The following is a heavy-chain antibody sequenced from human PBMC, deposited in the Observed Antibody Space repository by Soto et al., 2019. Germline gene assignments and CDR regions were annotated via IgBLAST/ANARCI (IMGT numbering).Heavy chain of an antibody. J-gene: IGHJ4*02. CDR3: AKDINVGAVAGLFDY. D-gene: IGHD6-19*01. V-gene: IGHV3-9*01. CDR1: GFTFDDYA. CDR2: ISWNSGSI. Sequence: EVQLVESGGGLVQPGRSLRLSCAASGFTFDDYAMHWVRQAPGKGLEWVSGISWNSGSIGYADSVKGRFTISRDNAKNSLYLQMNSLRAEDTALYYCAKDINVGAVAGLFDYWGQGTLVTVSS.